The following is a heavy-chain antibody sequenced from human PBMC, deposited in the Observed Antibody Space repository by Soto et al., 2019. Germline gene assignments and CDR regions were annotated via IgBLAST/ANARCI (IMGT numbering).Heavy chain of an antibody. V-gene: IGHV1-69*02. CDR2: IIPILGIA. Sequence: SVKVSCKASGGTFSSYTISWVRQAPGQGLEWMGRIIPILGIANYAQKFQGRVTITADKSTSTAYMELSSLRSEDTAVYYCARNPSTDYDILTGYFNVWGKGTTVNVSS. CDR1: GGTFSSYT. D-gene: IGHD3-9*01. CDR3: ARNPSTDYDILTGYFNV. J-gene: IGHJ6*03.